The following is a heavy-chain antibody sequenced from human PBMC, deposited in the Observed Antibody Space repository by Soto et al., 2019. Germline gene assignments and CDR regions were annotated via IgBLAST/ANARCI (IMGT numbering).Heavy chain of an antibody. CDR1: GYTFNDFY. Sequence: QVQLVQSGAEVKKPGASVKVSCKTSGYTFNDFYIHWVREAPGQGLEWLGWINPNSGDTHYGQHFQSRVTLIADTSINTTYMQLSSLAPGDTAMYYCARDLRGYSNWFHPWGQGTLVTVSS. J-gene: IGHJ5*02. V-gene: IGHV1-2*02. CDR2: INPNSGDT. D-gene: IGHD5-18*01. CDR3: ARDLRGYSNWFHP.